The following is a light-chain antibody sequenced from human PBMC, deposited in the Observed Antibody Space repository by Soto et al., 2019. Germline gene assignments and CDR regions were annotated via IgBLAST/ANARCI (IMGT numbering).Light chain of an antibody. CDR2: SNN. J-gene: IGLJ2*01. CDR3: AAWDDSLNGPV. CDR1: SSNIGSNT. Sequence: QSVLTQPPSASGTPGHRVTLSCSGSSSNIGSNTVNWYQQLPGTAPKLLIYSNNQRPSGVPDRFSGSKSGTSASLAISGLQSEDEADYYCAAWDDSLNGPVFGGGTKLTVL. V-gene: IGLV1-44*01.